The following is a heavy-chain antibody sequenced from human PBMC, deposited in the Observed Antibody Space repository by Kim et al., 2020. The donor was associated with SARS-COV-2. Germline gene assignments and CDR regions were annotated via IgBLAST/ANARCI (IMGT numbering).Heavy chain of an antibody. Sequence: ASVKVSCKASGYTFTSYYMHWVRQAPGQGLEWMGIINPSGGSTSYAQKFQGRVTMTRDTSTSTVYMELSSLRSEDTAVYYCARGTGGCTNGVCYLEPYYFDYWGQGTLVTVSS. J-gene: IGHJ4*02. D-gene: IGHD2-8*01. CDR2: INPSGGST. CDR1: GYTFTSYY. V-gene: IGHV1-46*01. CDR3: ARGTGGCTNGVCYLEPYYFDY.